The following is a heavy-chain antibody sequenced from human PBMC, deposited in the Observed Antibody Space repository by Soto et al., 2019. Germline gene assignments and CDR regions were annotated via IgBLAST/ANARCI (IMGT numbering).Heavy chain of an antibody. CDR1: GFTFDDYS. V-gene: IGHV3-43*01. Sequence: PVGSLRLSCAASGFTFDDYSMHWVRQRPGKGLEWVCLISWDGRSTYYEDSVRGRFTISRDDSKNSLYLQMNGLKNEDTALYYCAKVRLRYHFFDLDVWGQGTTVTVSS. CDR2: ISWDGRST. CDR3: AKVRLRYHFFDLDV. D-gene: IGHD4-17*01. J-gene: IGHJ6*02.